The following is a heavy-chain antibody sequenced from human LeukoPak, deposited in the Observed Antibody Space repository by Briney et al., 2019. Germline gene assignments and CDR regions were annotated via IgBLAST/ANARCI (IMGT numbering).Heavy chain of an antibody. V-gene: IGHV4-39*01. CDR3: ARLLAAAKTDYFDY. J-gene: IGHJ4*02. Sequence: MSSETPSLTCTVSGGSISSGNYYWAWIRQPPGKGLGWMGSVDYSGTTYYNPYLKSRLTISVDTSKNQFSLKLSSVTAADTAVYYCARLLAAAKTDYFDYWGQGFLVTVSS. CDR2: VDYSGTT. CDR1: GGSISSGNYY. D-gene: IGHD6-13*01.